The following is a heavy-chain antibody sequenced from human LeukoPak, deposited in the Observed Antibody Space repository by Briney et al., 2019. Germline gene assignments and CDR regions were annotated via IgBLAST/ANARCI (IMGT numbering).Heavy chain of an antibody. CDR3: ARDLSYYDSSGYYYGFDY. D-gene: IGHD3-22*01. CDR1: GFTFSSYA. V-gene: IGHV3-30-3*01. CDR2: ISYDGSNT. Sequence: PGGSLRLSCAASGFTFSSYAMHWVRQAPGKGLEWVAVISYDGSNTYYADSVKGRFTISRDNSKNTLYLQMNSLRAEDTAVYYCARDLSYYDSSGYYYGFDYWGQGTLVTVSS. J-gene: IGHJ4*02.